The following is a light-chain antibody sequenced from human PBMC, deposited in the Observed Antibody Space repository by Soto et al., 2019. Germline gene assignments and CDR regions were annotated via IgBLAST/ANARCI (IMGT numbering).Light chain of an antibody. Sequence: GDRPTHSNRASQSISSWLAWYQQQPGKAPNLLIYKASSLESGVPSRFSGSGSGTEFTLTTSCLQADDIAADQCHQYTAYWTFGQGTKVDIK. J-gene: IGKJ1*01. CDR2: KAS. CDR3: HQYTAYWT. V-gene: IGKV1-5*03. CDR1: QSISSW.